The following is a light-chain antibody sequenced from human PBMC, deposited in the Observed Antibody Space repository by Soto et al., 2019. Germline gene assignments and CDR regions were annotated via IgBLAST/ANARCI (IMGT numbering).Light chain of an antibody. CDR2: EVS. CDR3: KQYDTSPLS. Sequence: DIQMTQSPSTLSASVGDRVTITCRASQSPGRWLAWFQQRPGKAPKLLIFEVSTLESGVPSRFSGSGSGTEFTLTISSLRPDDFATYYCKQYDTSPLSFGGGTKVE. CDR1: QSPGRW. J-gene: IGKJ4*01. V-gene: IGKV1-5*01.